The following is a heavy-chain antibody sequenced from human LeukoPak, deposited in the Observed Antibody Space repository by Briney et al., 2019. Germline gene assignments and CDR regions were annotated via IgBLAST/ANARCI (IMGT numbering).Heavy chain of an antibody. CDR2: MNPNSGNT. J-gene: IGHJ5*02. Sequence: ASVKVSCKASGYTFTSYDTNWVRQATGQGHEWMGWMNPNSGNTGYAQKFQGRVTMTRNTSISTAYMELSSLRSEDTAVYYCARGSPGITGTRRGDNWFDPWGQGTLVTVSS. D-gene: IGHD1-7*01. CDR3: ARGSPGITGTRRGDNWFDP. V-gene: IGHV1-8*01. CDR1: GYTFTSYD.